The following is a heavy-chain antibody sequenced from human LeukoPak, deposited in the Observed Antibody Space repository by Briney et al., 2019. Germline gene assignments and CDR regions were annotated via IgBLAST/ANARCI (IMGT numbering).Heavy chain of an antibody. D-gene: IGHD6-13*01. CDR3: ARHAAAAGNGAFDI. CDR1: GFTFSDYA. J-gene: IGHJ3*02. CDR2: INSNGGST. Sequence: GGSLRLSCAASGFTFSDYAMHWVRQAPGKGLEYVSAINSNGGSTYYANSVKGRFTISRDNYKKIMYLQMGSLRAEDMAVYYCARHAAAAGNGAFDIWGQGTMVTVSS. V-gene: IGHV3-64*01.